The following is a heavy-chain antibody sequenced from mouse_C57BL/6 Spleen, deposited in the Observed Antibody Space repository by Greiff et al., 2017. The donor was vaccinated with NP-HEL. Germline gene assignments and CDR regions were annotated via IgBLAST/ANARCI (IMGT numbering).Heavy chain of an antibody. D-gene: IGHD1-1*01. V-gene: IGHV1-55*01. CDR2: IYPGSGST. Sequence: QVQLQQPRAELVKPGASVKMSCKASGYTFTSYWITWVKQRPGQGLEWIGDIYPGSGSTNYNEKFKSKATLTVDTSSSTAYMQLSSLTSEDSAVYYCARITTVVATDYAMDYWGQGTSVTVSS. CDR3: ARITTVVATDYAMDY. J-gene: IGHJ4*01. CDR1: GYTFTSYW.